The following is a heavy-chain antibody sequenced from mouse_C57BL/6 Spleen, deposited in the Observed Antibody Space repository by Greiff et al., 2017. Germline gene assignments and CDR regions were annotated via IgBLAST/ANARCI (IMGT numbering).Heavy chain of an antibody. J-gene: IGHJ4*01. D-gene: IGHD1-1*01. CDR3: TRDKDYVSTYYDAMDY. V-gene: IGHV5-9-1*02. CDR2: ISSGGDYI. Sequence: EVKLVESGEGLVKPGGSLKLSCAASGFTFSSYAMSWVRQTPEKRLEWVAYISSGGDYIYYADTVKGRFTISSDNARNTLYLQMSSLKSEDTAMYYCTRDKDYVSTYYDAMDYWGQGTSVTVSS. CDR1: GFTFSSYA.